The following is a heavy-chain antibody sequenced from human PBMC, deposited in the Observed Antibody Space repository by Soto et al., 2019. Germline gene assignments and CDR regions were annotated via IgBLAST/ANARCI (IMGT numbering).Heavy chain of an antibody. Sequence: PSETLSLTCTVSGGSISSYYWSWIRQPPGKGLEWIGYIYYTGSTNYNPSLKSRVTISVDTSKNQFSLKLTSVTAADTAVYYCARFVPCSDGTCAIDYWGQGTLVTVYS. J-gene: IGHJ4*02. D-gene: IGHD2-15*01. V-gene: IGHV4-59*12. CDR3: ARFVPCSDGTCAIDY. CDR2: IYYTGST. CDR1: GGSISSYY.